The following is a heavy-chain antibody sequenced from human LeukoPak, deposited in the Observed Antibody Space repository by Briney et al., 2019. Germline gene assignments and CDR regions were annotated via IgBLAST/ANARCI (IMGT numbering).Heavy chain of an antibody. J-gene: IGHJ6*03. D-gene: IGHD3-16*01. CDR3: ARGGHRYYYYYYMDV. CDR2: INHSGST. V-gene: IGHV4-39*07. CDR1: GGSISSSSYY. Sequence: SETLSLTCTVSGGSISSSSYYWGWIRQPPGKGLEWIGEINHSGSTNYNPSLKSRVTISVDTSKNQFSLKLSSVTAADTAVYYCARGGHRYYYYYYMDVWGKGTTVTVSS.